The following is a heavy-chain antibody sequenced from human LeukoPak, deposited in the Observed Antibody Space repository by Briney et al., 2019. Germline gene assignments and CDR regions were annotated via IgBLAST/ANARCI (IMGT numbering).Heavy chain of an antibody. CDR3: ARGTVTNYWYFDL. J-gene: IGHJ2*01. CDR2: IYTSGST. CDR1: GGSISSYY. D-gene: IGHD4-11*01. V-gene: IGHV4-4*07. Sequence: PSETLSLTCTVSGGSISSYYWSWIRQPAGKGLEWIGRIYTSGSTNYNPFLKSRVTISVDKSKNQFSLKLSSVTAADTAVYYCARGTVTNYWYFDLWGRGTLVTVSS.